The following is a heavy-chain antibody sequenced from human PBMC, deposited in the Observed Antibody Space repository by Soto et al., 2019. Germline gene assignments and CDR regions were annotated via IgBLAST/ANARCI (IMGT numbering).Heavy chain of an antibody. CDR3: AKELSGRSKYSYGMDV. CDR1: GFTFSSYG. V-gene: IGHV3-30*18. Sequence: GGSLRLSCAASGFTFSSYGMHWVRQAPGKGLEWVAVISYDGSNKYYADSVKGRFTISRDNSKNTLYLQMNSLRAEDTAVYYCAKELSGRSKYSYGMDVWGQGITVTVSS. D-gene: IGHD1-26*01. CDR2: ISYDGSNK. J-gene: IGHJ6*02.